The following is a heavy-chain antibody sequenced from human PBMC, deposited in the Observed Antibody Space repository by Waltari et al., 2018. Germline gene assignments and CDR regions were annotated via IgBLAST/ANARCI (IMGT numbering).Heavy chain of an antibody. CDR3: ARAYSSSKYNWFDP. CDR1: GGSISSSSYY. J-gene: IGHJ5*02. Sequence: QLQLQESGPGLVKPSETLSLTCNVSGGSISSSSYYWGWIRQPPGKGLEWIGSIYYSGSTYYNPSLKSRVTISVDTSKNQFSLKLSSVTAADTAVYYCARAYSSSKYNWFDPWGQGTLVTVSS. CDR2: IYYSGST. D-gene: IGHD6-13*01. V-gene: IGHV4-39*07.